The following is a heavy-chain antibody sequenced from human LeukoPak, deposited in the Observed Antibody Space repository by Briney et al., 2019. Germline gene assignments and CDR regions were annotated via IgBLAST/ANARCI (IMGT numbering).Heavy chain of an antibody. CDR3: ARHGGYHFDS. J-gene: IGHJ4*02. CDR2: IRHTGST. D-gene: IGHD3-16*01. CDR1: GGSFSGYY. Sequence: PSETLSLTCAVYGGSFSGYYWSRIRQPPGKGLEWIGQIRHTGSTAYNPSLRSRVTISGDTSKNQFSLRLPSVTAADTALYYCARHGGYHFDSWGQGTLVTVSS. V-gene: IGHV4-34*01.